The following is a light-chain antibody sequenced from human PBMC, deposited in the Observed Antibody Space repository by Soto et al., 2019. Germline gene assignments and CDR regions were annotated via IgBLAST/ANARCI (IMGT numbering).Light chain of an antibody. CDR3: HQYKTYST. CDR1: QSISSW. Sequence: DIQMTQSPSTLSASVGDRVTITCRASQSISSWLAWYQQKPGKAPKLLIYDASSLESGVSSRFSGTGSETECTLTITDQQADYLATYFCHQYKTYSTFGQGTKVEIK. V-gene: IGKV1-5*01. J-gene: IGKJ1*01. CDR2: DAS.